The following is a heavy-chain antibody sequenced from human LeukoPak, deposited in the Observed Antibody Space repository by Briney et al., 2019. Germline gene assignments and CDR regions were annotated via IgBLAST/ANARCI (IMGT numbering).Heavy chain of an antibody. CDR1: GYTFTSYD. V-gene: IGHV1-8*01. D-gene: IGHD2-15*01. Sequence: ASVKVSCKASGYTFTSYDINWVRQATGQGLEWMGWMNPNSGNTGYAQKFQGRVTMTRNTSISTAYMELSSLRSEDTAVYYCARELYSHLATVPSAINPPFDYWGQGTLVTVSS. CDR3: ARELYSHLATVPSAINPPFDY. CDR2: MNPNSGNT. J-gene: IGHJ4*02.